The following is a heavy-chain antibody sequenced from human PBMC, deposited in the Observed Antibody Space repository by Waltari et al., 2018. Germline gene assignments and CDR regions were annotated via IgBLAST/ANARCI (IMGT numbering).Heavy chain of an antibody. Sequence: QVQLVQSGAEVKKPGSSVKVSCTSSGGTFSSYAIHWVRQAPGQGLEWMGRIIPIFDSPKFAQKFQGRVTITSDESTSTAYMKLSSLTSEDTAVYYCATNAQKGGNPPLGYWGQGTLVTVSS. CDR3: ATNAQKGGNPPLGY. J-gene: IGHJ4*02. CDR2: IIPIFDSP. V-gene: IGHV1-69*15. D-gene: IGHD2-8*01. CDR1: GGTFSSYA.